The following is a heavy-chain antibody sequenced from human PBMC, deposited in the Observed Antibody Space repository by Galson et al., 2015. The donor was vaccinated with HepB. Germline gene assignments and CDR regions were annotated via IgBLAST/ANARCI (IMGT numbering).Heavy chain of an antibody. V-gene: IGHV3-23*01. CDR2: IGISGGNT. J-gene: IGHJ4*02. CDR3: AKGLAYDFWNFDS. CDR1: GFTFSNAV. Sequence: SLRLSCAASGFTFSNAVMSWVRQAPGKGLEWVSAIGISGGNTYYADSVKGRFTISRDDSKSTLYLQMNSLRGADTAVYYCAKGLAYDFWNFDSWGQGSQVAVSS. D-gene: IGHD3-3*01.